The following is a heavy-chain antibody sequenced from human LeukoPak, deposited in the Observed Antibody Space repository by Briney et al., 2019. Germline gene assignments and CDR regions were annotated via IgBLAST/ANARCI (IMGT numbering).Heavy chain of an antibody. J-gene: IGHJ4*02. CDR2: IHPNSGGT. V-gene: IGHV1-2*02. CDR3: ARGRAGYCSDGSCYSFGY. Sequence: ASVKVSCKASEYTFTGYYIHWVRQAPGQGLDWMGWIHPNSGGTIYAQKFQDRVTMTRDTSISTAYMELSRLTSDDTAVYYCARGRAGYCSDGSCYSFGYWGQGTLVTVSS. CDR1: EYTFTGYY. D-gene: IGHD2-15*01.